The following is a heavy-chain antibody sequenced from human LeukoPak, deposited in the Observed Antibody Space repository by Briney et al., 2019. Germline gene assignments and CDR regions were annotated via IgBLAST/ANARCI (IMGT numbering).Heavy chain of an antibody. V-gene: IGHV1-69*11. CDR3: ARDGPGIAAAGTSY. CDR1: GGTFSSYA. CDR2: IIPILGTA. D-gene: IGHD6-13*01. Sequence: GSSVKVSCKASGGTFSSYAISWVRQAPGQGLEWMGRIIPILGTANYAQKFQGRVTITTDESTSTAYMELSSLRSEDTAVYYCARDGPGIAAAGTSYWGQGTLVTVSS. J-gene: IGHJ4*02.